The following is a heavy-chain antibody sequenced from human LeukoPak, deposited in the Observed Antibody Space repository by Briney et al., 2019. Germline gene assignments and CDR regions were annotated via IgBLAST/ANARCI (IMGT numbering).Heavy chain of an antibody. CDR2: IRSKAYGGTT. V-gene: IGHV3-49*04. Sequence: QSGGSLRLSCTASGFTFGDYAMSRVRQAPGKGLEWVGFIRSKAYGGTTEYAASVKGRFTISRDDSKSIAYLQMNSLKTEDTAVYYCSYGSARDYYYYYMDVWGKGTTVTVSS. CDR1: GFTFGDYA. D-gene: IGHD3-10*01. J-gene: IGHJ6*03. CDR3: SYGSARDYYYYYMDV.